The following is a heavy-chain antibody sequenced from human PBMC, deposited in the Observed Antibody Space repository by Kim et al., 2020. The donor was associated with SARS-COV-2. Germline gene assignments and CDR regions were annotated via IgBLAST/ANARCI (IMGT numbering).Heavy chain of an antibody. CDR1: GFTFSSYD. CDR2: IGTAGDT. Sequence: GGSLRLSCAASGFTFSSYDMHWVRQATGKGLEWVSAIGTAGDTYYPGSVKGRFTISRENAKNSLYLQMNSLRAGDTAVYYCARGPGFGESPFMDVWGQGTTVTVSS. D-gene: IGHD3-10*01. J-gene: IGHJ6*02. CDR3: ARGPGFGESPFMDV. V-gene: IGHV3-13*01.